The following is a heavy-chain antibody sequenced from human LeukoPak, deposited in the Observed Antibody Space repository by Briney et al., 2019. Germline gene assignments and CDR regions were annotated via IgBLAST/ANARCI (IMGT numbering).Heavy chain of an antibody. V-gene: IGHV4-59*02. CDR1: GGSGSNYY. Sequence: SETLPLTCSVSGGSGSNYYWSWIRQPPGKGLEWIGYIYYSGSTNYNPSLKSRVTISVDTSKNQFSLKLTSVTAADTAVYYCARVGGPIDYWGQGTLVTVSS. J-gene: IGHJ4*02. CDR2: IYYSGST. CDR3: ARVGGPIDY.